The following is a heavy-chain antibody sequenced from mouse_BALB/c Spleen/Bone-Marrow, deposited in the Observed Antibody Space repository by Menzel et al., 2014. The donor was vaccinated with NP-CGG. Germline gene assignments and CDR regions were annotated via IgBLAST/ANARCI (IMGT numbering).Heavy chain of an antibody. CDR3: ARNANWLFAY. CDR1: GYAFTNYL. Sequence: QVQLKESGTELVRPGTSVKVSCKASGYAFTNYLIEWVKQRPGQGLEWIGVINPGSGDTSYNEKFRGKATLTADNSSSTAYMQLSSLTSDDSAVYFCARNANWLFAYWGQGTLVTVSA. V-gene: IGHV1-54*01. D-gene: IGHD4-1*01. J-gene: IGHJ3*01. CDR2: INPGSGDT.